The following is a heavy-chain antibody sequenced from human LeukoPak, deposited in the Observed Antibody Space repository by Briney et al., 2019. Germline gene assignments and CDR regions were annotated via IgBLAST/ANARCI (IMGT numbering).Heavy chain of an antibody. V-gene: IGHV1-2*02. CDR2: INPNSGDT. J-gene: IGHJ4*02. Sequence: GASVKVSCTASGYTFTGYYIHWVRQAPGQGLEWMGWINPNSGDTNYAPKFQGRVTMTRDTSISTAYMELSRLKSDDTAVYYCARRENDYWGQGTLVTVSS. CDR1: GYTFTGYY. CDR3: ARRENDY.